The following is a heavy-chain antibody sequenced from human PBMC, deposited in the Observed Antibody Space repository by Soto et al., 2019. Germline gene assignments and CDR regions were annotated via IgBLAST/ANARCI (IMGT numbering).Heavy chain of an antibody. V-gene: IGHV4-34*01. Sequence: PSETLSLTCAVYGGSFSGYYWSWIRQRPGKELEWIGEINHSGRNNYNPSLKSRDTISVDTSKNHFSLMLSSVTAADTAVYYCARGHPSMIVVVWYYFDYWGQGTLVTVSS. CDR2: INHSGRN. CDR3: ARGHPSMIVVVWYYFDY. D-gene: IGHD3-22*01. CDR1: GGSFSGYY. J-gene: IGHJ4*02.